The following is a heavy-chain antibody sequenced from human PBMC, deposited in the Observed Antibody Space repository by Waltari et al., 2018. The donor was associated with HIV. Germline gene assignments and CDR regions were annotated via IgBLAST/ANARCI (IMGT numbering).Heavy chain of an antibody. Sequence: QVQLQESGPGLVKPSETLSLTCTVPGRSITSDYWSWIRQPPGKGREWIGYVSYSGNNNYNPSLKRRVTISVDTSKDQFSLKLSSVTAADTAVYYCATKLSGKGWFDPWGQGTLVTVSS. CDR1: GRSITSDY. D-gene: IGHD3-10*01. CDR3: ATKLSGKGWFDP. CDR2: VSYSGNN. J-gene: IGHJ5*02. V-gene: IGHV4-59*01.